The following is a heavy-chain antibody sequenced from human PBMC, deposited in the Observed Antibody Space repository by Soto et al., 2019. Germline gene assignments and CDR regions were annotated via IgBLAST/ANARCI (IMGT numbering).Heavy chain of an antibody. CDR1: GFTFSSYW. D-gene: IGHD6-19*01. CDR3: ARGTYSSGWYPDYFDY. Sequence: GGSLRLSCAASGFTFSSYWMGWVRQAPGKGLEWVANIKQDGSETYYVDSLKGRFSISRDNAKNSLYLQMNSLRAEDTAVYYCARGTYSSGWYPDYFDYWGQGTPVTVSS. V-gene: IGHV3-7*03. CDR2: IKQDGSET. J-gene: IGHJ4*02.